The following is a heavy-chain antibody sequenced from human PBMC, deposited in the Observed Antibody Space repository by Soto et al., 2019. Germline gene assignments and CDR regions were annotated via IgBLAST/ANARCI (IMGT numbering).Heavy chain of an antibody. CDR1: GFTFSSYA. J-gene: IGHJ6*02. D-gene: IGHD2-8*01. CDR3: ARDWASVLMVYAPHYYYGMDV. CDR2: ISYDGSNK. Sequence: PGGSLRLSCAASGFTFSSYAMHWVRQAPGKGLEWVAVISYDGSNKYYADSVKGRFTISGDNSKNTLYLQMNSLRAEDTAVYYCARDWASVLMVYAPHYYYGMDVWGQGTTVTVSS. V-gene: IGHV3-30-3*01.